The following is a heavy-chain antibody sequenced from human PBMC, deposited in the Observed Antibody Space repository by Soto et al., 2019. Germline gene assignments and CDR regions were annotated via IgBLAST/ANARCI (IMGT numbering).Heavy chain of an antibody. CDR2: ISSSSSTI. J-gene: IGHJ6*03. V-gene: IGHV3-48*04. CDR3: ARVPTSSWYYYYYMDV. Sequence: GGSLRLSCAASGFTFSSYSMNWVRQAPGKGLEWVSYISSSSSTIYYADSVKGRFTISRDNAKNSLYLQMNSLRAEDTAVYYWARVPTSSWYYYYYMDVWGKGTTVTVSS. D-gene: IGHD6-13*01. CDR1: GFTFSSYS.